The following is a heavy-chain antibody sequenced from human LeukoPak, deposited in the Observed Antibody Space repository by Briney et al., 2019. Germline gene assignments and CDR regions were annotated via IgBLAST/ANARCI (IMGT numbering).Heavy chain of an antibody. D-gene: IGHD4-17*01. CDR2: IYYSGST. CDR1: GGSISRYY. Sequence: PSDTLSLTCTVSGGSISRYYWIWIRQPPGKGLEWIGYIYYSGSTHYNPTLKSRATISVDTSKKQFSLKLSSVTAADTAVYYCARGSGTVTHFDYWGQGTLVTVSS. CDR3: ARGSGTVTHFDY. V-gene: IGHV4-59*07. J-gene: IGHJ4*02.